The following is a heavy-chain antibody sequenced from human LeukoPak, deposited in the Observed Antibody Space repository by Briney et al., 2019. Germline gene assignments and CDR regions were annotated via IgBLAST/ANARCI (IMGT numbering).Heavy chain of an antibody. CDR1: GISFSSYA. J-gene: IGHJ4*02. CDR2: ISGSGGST. V-gene: IGHV3-23*01. CDR3: AKDSSVYGSGIIDY. D-gene: IGHD3-10*01. Sequence: GGSLRLSCAASGISFSSYAMSWVRQAPGKGLEWVSAISGSGGSTYYADSVKGRFTISRDNSKNTLYLQMNSLRAEDTAVYYCAKDSSVYGSGIIDYWGQGTLVTVSS.